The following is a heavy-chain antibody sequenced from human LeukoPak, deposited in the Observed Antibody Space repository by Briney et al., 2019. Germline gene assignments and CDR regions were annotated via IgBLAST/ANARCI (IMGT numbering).Heavy chain of an antibody. D-gene: IGHD3-22*01. CDR3: ARRSAWDYYASSGYYLK. Sequence: PSETLSLTCTVSGGSISSSGYYWGWIRQPPGKGLEWIGSIYHSGSTYYNPSLKSRVTISADTSKNQFSLKLSSVTAADTAVYYCARRSAWDYYASSGYYLKWGQGTLVTVSS. V-gene: IGHV4-39*01. CDR1: GGSISSSGYY. CDR2: IYHSGST. J-gene: IGHJ4*02.